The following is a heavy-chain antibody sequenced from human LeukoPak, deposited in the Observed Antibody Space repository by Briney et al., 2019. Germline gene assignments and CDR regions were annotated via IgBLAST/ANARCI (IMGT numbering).Heavy chain of an antibody. Sequence: NPSETLSLTCTVSGGSISSSSYYWGWIRQPPGKGLEWIGSIYYSGTTYHNPSLKSRVTISVDTSKNQFSLKLSSVTAADTAVYYCARQAYYYDTSGYYYYFDYWGQGTLVTVSS. CDR1: GGSISSSSYY. D-gene: IGHD3-22*01. CDR2: IYYSGTT. V-gene: IGHV4-39*01. J-gene: IGHJ4*02. CDR3: ARQAYYYDTSGYYYYFDY.